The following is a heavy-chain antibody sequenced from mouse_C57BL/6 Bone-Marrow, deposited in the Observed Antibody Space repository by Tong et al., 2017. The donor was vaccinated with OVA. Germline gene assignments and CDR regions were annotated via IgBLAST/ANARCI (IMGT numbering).Heavy chain of an antibody. CDR1: GFTFSSYG. CDR2: ISSGGSYT. V-gene: IGHV5-6*01. Sequence: EVQLQESGGDLVKPGGSLKLSCAASGFTFSSYGMSWVRQTPDKRLEWVATISSGGSYTYYPDSVKGRFTISRDNAKNTLYLQMSSLKTEDTAVYYCARRGFPFAYWGQGTLVTVSA. CDR3: ARRGFPFAY. J-gene: IGHJ3*01.